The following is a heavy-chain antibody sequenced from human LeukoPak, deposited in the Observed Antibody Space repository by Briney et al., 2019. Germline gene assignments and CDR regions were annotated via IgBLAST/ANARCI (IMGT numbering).Heavy chain of an antibody. CDR3: ARLTAPGSSGYDY. J-gene: IGHJ4*02. D-gene: IGHD3-22*01. V-gene: IGHV1-18*01. Sequence: ASVKVSCKASGYTFTSYGISWVRQAPGQGLEWMGWISAYNGNTNYAQKLQGRVTMSTDTSTSTAHMELRSLRSDDTAVYYCARLTAPGSSGYDYWGQGTLVTVSS. CDR1: GYTFTSYG. CDR2: ISAYNGNT.